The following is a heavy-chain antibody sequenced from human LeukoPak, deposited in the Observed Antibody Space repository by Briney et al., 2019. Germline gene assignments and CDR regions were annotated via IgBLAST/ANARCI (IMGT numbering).Heavy chain of an antibody. CDR1: GFTFSTYS. J-gene: IGHJ4*02. D-gene: IGHD5-24*01. V-gene: IGHV3-48*01. CDR3: AKDWGDGYNLVKIYPFDY. CDR2: ISSSSSTI. Sequence: GGSLRLSCAASGFTFSTYSMNWVRQAPGRGLEWVSYISSSSSTIYYADSVKGRFTISRDNSKNTLYLQMNSLRAEDTAVYYCAKDWGDGYNLVKIYPFDYWGQGTLVTVSS.